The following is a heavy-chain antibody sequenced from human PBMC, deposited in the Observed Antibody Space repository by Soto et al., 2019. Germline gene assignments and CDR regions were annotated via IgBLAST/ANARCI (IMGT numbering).Heavy chain of an antibody. J-gene: IGHJ6*03. CDR1: GGSISSSSYY. Sequence: WETLSLTCTVSGGSISSSSYYWGWIRQPPGKGLEWIGSIYYSGSTYYNPSLKSRVTISVDTSKNQFSLKLSSVTAADTAVYYCARGRAAPYYYYYYMDVWGKGTTVTVSS. V-gene: IGHV4-39*01. CDR3: ARGRAAPYYYYYYMDV. D-gene: IGHD6-13*01. CDR2: IYYSGST.